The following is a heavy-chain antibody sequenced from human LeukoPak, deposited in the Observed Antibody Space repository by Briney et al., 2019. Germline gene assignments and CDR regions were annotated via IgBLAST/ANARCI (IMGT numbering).Heavy chain of an antibody. J-gene: IGHJ6*03. CDR3: ARKISSSSEYYMDV. Sequence: GGSLRLSCVASGFTFSSYWMSWVRQAPGKGLEWVANIKYDGSEKYYVDSVKGRFTISRDNAKNSLYLQMNSLRAEDTAVYYCARKISSSSEYYMDVWGKGTTVTVSS. V-gene: IGHV3-7*01. CDR2: IKYDGSEK. D-gene: IGHD6-6*01. CDR1: GFTFSSYW.